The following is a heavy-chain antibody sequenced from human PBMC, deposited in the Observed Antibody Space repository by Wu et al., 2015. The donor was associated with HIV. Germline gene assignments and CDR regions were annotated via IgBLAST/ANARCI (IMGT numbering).Heavy chain of an antibody. Sequence: QVQLVQSGAEVKKPGASVKVSCKASGYTFTNYYMHWVRQAPGQGLEWMGIINPSGGSTNYAQKFQGRVTMTRDTSTSTVYMELSSLRSEDTAVYYCARDHYDAFDIWGQGTMVTVSS. CDR1: GYTFTNYY. J-gene: IGHJ3*02. CDR3: ARDHYDAFDI. V-gene: IGHV1-46*03. D-gene: IGHD1-26*01. CDR2: INPSGGST.